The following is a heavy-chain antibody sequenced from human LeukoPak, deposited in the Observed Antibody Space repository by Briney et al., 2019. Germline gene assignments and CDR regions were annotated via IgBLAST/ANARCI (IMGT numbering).Heavy chain of an antibody. V-gene: IGHV5-10-1*01. J-gene: IGHJ5*02. D-gene: IGHD1-14*01. CDR3: ARLGGPEPTYYGGGFDP. CDR2: IDPSDSYT. CDR1: GYSFTSYW. Sequence: RGESLKISCKGSGYSFTSYWISWVRQMPGKGLEWMGRIDPSDSYTNYSPSFQGHVTISADKSISTAYLQWSSLKASDTAMYYCARLGGPEPTYYGGGFDPWGQGTLVTVSS.